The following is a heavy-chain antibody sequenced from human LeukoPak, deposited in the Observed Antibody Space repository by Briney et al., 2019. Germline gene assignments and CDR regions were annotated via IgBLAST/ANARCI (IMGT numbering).Heavy chain of an antibody. D-gene: IGHD5-12*01. J-gene: IGHJ4*02. CDR2: INPNSGGT. Sequence: ASVTVSFKASGYTFTGYYMHWVRQAPAQGLEWMGWINPNSGGTNYAQKFQGRVTMTRDTSISTAYMELSRLRSDDTAVYYCARDGYSGYDLGYWGQGTLVTVSS. CDR3: ARDGYSGYDLGY. V-gene: IGHV1-2*02. CDR1: GYTFTGYY.